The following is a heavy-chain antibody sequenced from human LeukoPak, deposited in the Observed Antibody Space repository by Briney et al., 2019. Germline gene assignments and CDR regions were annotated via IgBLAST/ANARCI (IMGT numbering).Heavy chain of an antibody. D-gene: IGHD1-1*01. CDR2: INPDSGGT. V-gene: IGHV1-2*02. Sequence: GASVKVSCKASGYTFTGYYIHWVRQPPGQGLEWMGWINPDSGGTNYAQNFQGRVTMTRDTSISTAYMELSRLRSDDTAVYSCARELATGTTVWFDPWGQGTLVTVSS. CDR3: ARELATGTTVWFDP. CDR1: GYTFTGYY. J-gene: IGHJ5*02.